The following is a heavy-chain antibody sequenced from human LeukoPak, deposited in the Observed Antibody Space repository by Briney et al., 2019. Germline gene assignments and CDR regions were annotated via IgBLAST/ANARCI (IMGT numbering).Heavy chain of an antibody. D-gene: IGHD2-2*01. V-gene: IGHV3-66*01. CDR3: AGDPYCSTTSCYLGYFDY. CDR1: GLTVSRKY. CDR2: IYSGGNT. J-gene: IGHJ4*02. Sequence: GGSLRLSCAASGLTVSRKYMSWVRQAPGKGLEWVSVIYSGGNTYYADSVKGRFTISRDNSKNTVYLQMNSLRAEDTAVYYCAGDPYCSTTSCYLGYFDYWGQGTLVTVSS.